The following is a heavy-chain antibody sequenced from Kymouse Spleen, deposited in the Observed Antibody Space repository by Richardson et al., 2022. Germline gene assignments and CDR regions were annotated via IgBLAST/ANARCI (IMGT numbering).Heavy chain of an antibody. D-gene: IGHD2-2*02. J-gene: IGHJ4*02. Sequence: EVQLVESGGGLVQPGRSLRLSCAASGFTFDDYAMHWVRQAPGKGLEWVSGISWNSGSIGYADSVKGRFTISRDNAKNSLYLQMNSLRAEDTALYYCAKGLPAAPLDYWGQGTLVTVSS. V-gene: IGHV3-9*01. CDR3: AKGLPAAPLDY. CDR1: GFTFDDYA. CDR2: ISWNSGSI.